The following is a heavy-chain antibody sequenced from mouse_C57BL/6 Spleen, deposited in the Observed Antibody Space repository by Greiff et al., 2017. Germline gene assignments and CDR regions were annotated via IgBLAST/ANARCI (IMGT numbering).Heavy chain of an antibody. CDR3: ARDRGGDGFDY. CDR1: GFTFSDYY. Sequence: DVQLVESEGGLVQPGSSMKLSCTASGFTFSDYYMACVRQVPEKGLEWVANINYDGSSTYYLASLKSRFIISRDNAKNILYLQMSSLKSEDAATYYCARDRGGDGFDYWGQGTTLTVSS. J-gene: IGHJ2*01. D-gene: IGHD3-3*01. CDR2: INYDGSST. V-gene: IGHV5-16*01.